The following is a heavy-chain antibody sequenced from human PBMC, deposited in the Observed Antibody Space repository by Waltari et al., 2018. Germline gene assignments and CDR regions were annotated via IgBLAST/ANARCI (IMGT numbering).Heavy chain of an antibody. CDR1: GYTFTGYY. D-gene: IGHD3-10*01. V-gene: IGHV1-2*06. J-gene: IGHJ6*02. Sequence: QVQLVQSGAEVKKPGASVKVSCKASGYTFTGYYMPWVGQAPGRGLEWMGRINPNSGGTNYAQKFQGRVTMTRDTSISTAYMELSRLRSDDTAVYYCARDGYGSGSYNYYYYGMDVWGQGTTVTVSS. CDR2: INPNSGGT. CDR3: ARDGYGSGSYNYYYYGMDV.